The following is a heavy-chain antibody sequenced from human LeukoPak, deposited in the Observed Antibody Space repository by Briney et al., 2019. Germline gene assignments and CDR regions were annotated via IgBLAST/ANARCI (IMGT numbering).Heavy chain of an antibody. CDR1: GFTFSSYA. CDR2: ISYDGSNK. J-gene: IGHJ4*02. Sequence: GGSLRLSCAASGFTFSSYAMHWVCQAPGKGLEWVAVISYDGSNKYYADSVKGRFTISRDNSKNTLYLQMNSLRAEDTAVYYCARDQQYYYDSSGTVGYWGQGTLVTVSS. V-gene: IGHV3-30-3*01. CDR3: ARDQQYYYDSSGTVGY. D-gene: IGHD3-22*01.